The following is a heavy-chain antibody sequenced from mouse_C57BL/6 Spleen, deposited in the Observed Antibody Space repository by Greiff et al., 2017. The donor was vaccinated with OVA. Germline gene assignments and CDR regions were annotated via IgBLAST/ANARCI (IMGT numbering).Heavy chain of an antibody. Sequence: QVQLQQPGAELVKPGASVKVSCKASGYTFTSYWMHWVKQRPGPGLEWIGRIHPSDSDTNYNQKVKGKATLPVEKSSSTAYMQLSSVTSEDSAVYYCALNHGSSCAYGYFDVWGTGTTVTVSS. J-gene: IGHJ1*03. CDR2: IHPSDSDT. D-gene: IGHD1-1*01. CDR1: GYTFTSYW. V-gene: IGHV1-74*01. CDR3: ALNHGSSCAYGYFDV.